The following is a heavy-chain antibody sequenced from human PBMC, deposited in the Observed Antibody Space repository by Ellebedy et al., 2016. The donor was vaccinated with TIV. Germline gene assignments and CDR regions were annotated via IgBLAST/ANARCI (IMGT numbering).Heavy chain of an antibody. V-gene: IGHV3-53*01. CDR3: VRAYTEILVNTPTGAYDI. Sequence: GGSLRFSCAASGFTVNGNYMTWVRQAPGKGLEWVSVIYSDDKTFHADSVKGRFTISRDNSKNTLYLQMNNLRVEDTAVYYCVRAYTEILVNTPTGAYDIWGQGTRVTVSS. J-gene: IGHJ3*02. D-gene: IGHD1-26*01. CDR1: GFTVNGNY. CDR2: IYSDDKT.